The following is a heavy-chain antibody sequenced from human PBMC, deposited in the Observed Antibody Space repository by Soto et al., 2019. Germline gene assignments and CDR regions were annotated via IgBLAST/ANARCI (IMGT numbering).Heavy chain of an antibody. CDR1: GGSFSGYY. Sequence: QVQLQQWGAGLLKPSETLSLTCAVYGGSFSGYYWSWIRQPPGKGLEWIGEINHSGSTNYNPSLKSRVTISVDTSKNQFSLKLSSVTAADTAVYYCASRPARYCDILTGYYPPSAYWGQGTLVTVSS. V-gene: IGHV4-34*01. CDR3: ASRPARYCDILTGYYPPSAY. J-gene: IGHJ4*02. D-gene: IGHD3-9*01. CDR2: INHSGST.